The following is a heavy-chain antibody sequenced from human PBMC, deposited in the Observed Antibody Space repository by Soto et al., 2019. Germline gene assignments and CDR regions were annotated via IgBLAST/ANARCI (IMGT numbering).Heavy chain of an antibody. CDR3: AKGGVSGFDDGMDV. D-gene: IGHD3-10*01. Sequence: QVQLVESGGGVVQPGRSLRLSCAASGFTFSSYGMHWVRQAPGKGLEWVAVISYDGSNKYYADSVKGRFTISRDNSKNTLYLQMNSLRAEDTAVYYCAKGGVSGFDDGMDVWGQGTTVTVSS. J-gene: IGHJ6*02. V-gene: IGHV3-30*18. CDR2: ISYDGSNK. CDR1: GFTFSSYG.